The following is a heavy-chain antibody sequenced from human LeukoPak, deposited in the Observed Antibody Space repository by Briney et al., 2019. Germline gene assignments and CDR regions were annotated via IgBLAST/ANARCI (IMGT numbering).Heavy chain of an antibody. D-gene: IGHD3-16*01. CDR2: ISSSSSTI. Sequence: GGSLRLSCAASGFTFSSYGMHWVRQAPGKGLEWVSYISSSSSTIYYADSVKGRFTISRDNAKNSLYLQMNSLRAEDTAVYYCARDYVAVPEFWFDPWGQGTLVTVSS. CDR1: GFTFSSYG. J-gene: IGHJ5*02. V-gene: IGHV3-48*01. CDR3: ARDYVAVPEFWFDP.